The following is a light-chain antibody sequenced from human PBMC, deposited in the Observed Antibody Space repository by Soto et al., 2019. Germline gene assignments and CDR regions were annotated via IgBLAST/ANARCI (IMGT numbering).Light chain of an antibody. J-gene: IGKJ2*01. CDR3: QQYYSYPYT. CDR2: DAS. CDR1: QSITTW. V-gene: IGKV1-5*01. Sequence: DLQMTQSPSTLSASVGDRVTITCRASQSITTWLAWYQQKPGKAPKLLIYDASSLESGVPSRFSGSGSGTELTLTITAVQPDDFAIYYCQQYYSYPYTFGHGTKLEIK.